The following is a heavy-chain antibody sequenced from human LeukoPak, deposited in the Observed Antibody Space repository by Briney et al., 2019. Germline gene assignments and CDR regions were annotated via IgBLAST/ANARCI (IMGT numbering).Heavy chain of an antibody. J-gene: IGHJ4*02. CDR1: GFTFSAYS. D-gene: IGHD1-26*01. V-gene: IGHV3-48*01. CDR3: ARSGSCDY. CDR2: IGSSSSPI. Sequence: GGSLRLSCAASGFTFSAYSMNWVRQAPEKGLEWVSYIGSSSSPIYYADSVKGRFTISRDNAKNSLYLQMDSLRAEDTAVYYCARSGSCDYWGQGILVTVSS.